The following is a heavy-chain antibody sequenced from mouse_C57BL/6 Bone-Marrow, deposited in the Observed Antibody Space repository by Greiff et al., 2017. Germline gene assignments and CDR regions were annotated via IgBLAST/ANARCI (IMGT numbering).Heavy chain of an antibody. J-gene: IGHJ2*01. Sequence: QVQLQQSGAELARPGASVKMSCKASGYTFTSYTMHWVKQRPGQGLEWIGYINPSSGYTKYNQKFKDKTTLTADTSSSTPYMYLSSLTSEDPSVYYCARWGDSSGTYFGYWGQGTTLTVST. CDR3: ARWGDSSGTYFGY. D-gene: IGHD3-2*02. CDR1: GYTFTSYT. V-gene: IGHV1-4*01. CDR2: INPSSGYT.